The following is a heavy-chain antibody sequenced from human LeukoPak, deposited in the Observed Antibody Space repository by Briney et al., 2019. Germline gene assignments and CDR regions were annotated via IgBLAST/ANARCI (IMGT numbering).Heavy chain of an antibody. CDR1: GFTFSSYS. V-gene: IGHV3-48*04. CDR3: AGDSSEGEFDY. J-gene: IGHJ4*02. Sequence: GGSLRLSCAASGFTFSSYSMNWVRQAPGKGLEWVSYISSSGSTIYYADSVKGRFTISRDNAKNSLYLQMNSLRAEDTAVYYCAGDSSEGEFDYWGQGTLVTVSS. D-gene: IGHD3-22*01. CDR2: ISSSGSTI.